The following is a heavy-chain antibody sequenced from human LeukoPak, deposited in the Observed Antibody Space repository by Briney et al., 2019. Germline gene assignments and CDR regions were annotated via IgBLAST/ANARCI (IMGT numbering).Heavy chain of an antibody. CDR3: ASSSWYLGHSMLRQYYYYYYYMDV. J-gene: IGHJ6*03. CDR2: IYYSGST. D-gene: IGHD6-13*01. V-gene: IGHV4-39*07. CDR1: GGSISSSSYY. Sequence: PSETLSLTCTVSGGSISSSSYYWGWIRQPPGKGLEWIGSIYYSGSTYYNPSLKSRVTISVDTSKNQFSLKLSSVTAADTAVYYCASSSWYLGHSMLRQYYYYYYYMDVWGKGTTVTVSS.